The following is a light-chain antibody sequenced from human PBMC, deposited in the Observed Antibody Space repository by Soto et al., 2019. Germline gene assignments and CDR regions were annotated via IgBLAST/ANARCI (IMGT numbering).Light chain of an antibody. J-gene: IGLJ2*01. CDR1: VIGSIS. Sequence: SYELTQPPSVSVAPGQTASITCGGNVIGSISVHWYQQKPGQAPVLVVFDDSDRPSGIPERFSGSNSRNTATLTISRVEAGDEADYYCQVWDSSSSHVIFGGGTQLTVL. CDR2: DDS. CDR3: QVWDSSSSHVI. V-gene: IGLV3-21*02.